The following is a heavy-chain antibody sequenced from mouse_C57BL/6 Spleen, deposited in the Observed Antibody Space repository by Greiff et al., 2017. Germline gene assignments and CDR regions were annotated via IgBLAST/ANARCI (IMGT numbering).Heavy chain of an antibody. CDR1: GFSIKDDY. D-gene: IGHD4-1*01. Sequence: VQLQQSGAELVRPGASVKLSCTASGFSIKDDYMHWVKQRPEQGLEWIGWIDPENGDTEYASKFQGKATITADTSSNTAYLQLSSLTSEDTAVYYCTTDLGGYWGQGTTLTVSS. V-gene: IGHV14-4*01. CDR2: IDPENGDT. J-gene: IGHJ2*01. CDR3: TTDLGGY.